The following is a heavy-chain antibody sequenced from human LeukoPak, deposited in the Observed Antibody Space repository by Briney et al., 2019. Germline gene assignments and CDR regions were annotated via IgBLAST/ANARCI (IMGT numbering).Heavy chain of an antibody. CDR1: GFTFSSYG. Sequence: GGSLRLSCAASGFTFSSYGMHWVRQAPGKGLEWVAFIRYDGSNKYYVDSVKGRFTISRDNSKNTVYLEMNNLRVEDTALYYCVKDTGGASLSNWFDPWGQGTPLTVSS. CDR3: VKDTGGASLSNWFDP. J-gene: IGHJ5*02. D-gene: IGHD2-15*01. V-gene: IGHV3-30*02. CDR2: IRYDGSNK.